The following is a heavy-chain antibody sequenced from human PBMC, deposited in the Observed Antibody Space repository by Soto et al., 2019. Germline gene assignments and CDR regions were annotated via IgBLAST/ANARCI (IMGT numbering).Heavy chain of an antibody. J-gene: IGHJ4*02. Sequence: SETLSLTCAVSGGSISSSNWWSWVRQPPGKGLEWIGEIYHSGSTNYNSSLKSRVTISVDKSKNQFSLKLSSVTAADTAVYYCARIINGHSGSSKRGYFDYWGQGTLVTVSS. CDR2: IYHSGST. CDR1: GGSISSSNW. CDR3: ARIINGHSGSSKRGYFDY. D-gene: IGHD6-6*01. V-gene: IGHV4-4*02.